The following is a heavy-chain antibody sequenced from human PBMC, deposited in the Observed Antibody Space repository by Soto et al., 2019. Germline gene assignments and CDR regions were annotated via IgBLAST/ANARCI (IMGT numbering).Heavy chain of an antibody. J-gene: IGHJ6*02. Sequence: PSETLSLTCAVSGGSISSSNWCSWVRQPPGKGLEWIGEIYHSGSTNYNPSLKSRVTISVDKSKNQFSLKLSSVTAADTAVYYCARDRITMVRGVITGMDVWGQGTTVTVSS. CDR1: GGSISSSNW. V-gene: IGHV4-4*02. D-gene: IGHD3-10*01. CDR3: ARDRITMVRGVITGMDV. CDR2: IYHSGST.